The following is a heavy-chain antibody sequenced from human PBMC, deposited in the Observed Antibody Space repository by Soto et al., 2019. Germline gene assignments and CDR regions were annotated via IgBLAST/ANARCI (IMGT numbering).Heavy chain of an antibody. CDR3: ARDQGVAAAGITWFDP. V-gene: IGHV4-4*07. Sequence: SEALSLTCTVSGASMNSYHWSWIRQPAGKGLEWIGHIHSSGSTNYNPSLKSRVTMSVDTSKNQFSLRLMSLTAADTAVYYCARDQGVAAAGITWFDPWGQGSLVTVSS. CDR1: GASMNSYH. J-gene: IGHJ5*02. CDR2: IHSSGST. D-gene: IGHD6-13*01.